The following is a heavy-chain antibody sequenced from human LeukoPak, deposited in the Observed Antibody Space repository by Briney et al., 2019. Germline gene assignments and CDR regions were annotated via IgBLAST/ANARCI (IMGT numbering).Heavy chain of an antibody. CDR1: GFTFSSYA. V-gene: IGHV3-23*01. J-gene: IGHJ4*02. CDR3: AKDGLVLGYYDFWSGYSHFDY. D-gene: IGHD3-3*01. Sequence: HPGGSLRLSCAASGFTFSSYAMSWVRQAPGKGLEWVSAISGSGGNTYYADSVKGRFTISRDNSKNTLYLQMNSMRAEDKAVYYCAKDGLVLGYYDFWSGYSHFDYWGQGTLVTVSS. CDR2: ISGSGGNT.